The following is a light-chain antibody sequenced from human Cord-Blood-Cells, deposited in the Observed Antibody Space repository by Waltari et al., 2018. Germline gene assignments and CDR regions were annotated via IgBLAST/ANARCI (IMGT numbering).Light chain of an antibody. CDR3: QQYYSTPPT. CDR1: QSVLYSSNNKNY. J-gene: IGKJ1*01. CDR2: WAS. Sequence: DLVMTQSPDSLAVSMGDRATINCKSSQSVLYSSNNKNYLAWYQQKPGQPPKLLIYWASTRESGVPDRFSGSGSGTDFTLTISRLQAEDVAVYYCQQYYSTPPTFGQGTKVEIK. V-gene: IGKV4-1*01.